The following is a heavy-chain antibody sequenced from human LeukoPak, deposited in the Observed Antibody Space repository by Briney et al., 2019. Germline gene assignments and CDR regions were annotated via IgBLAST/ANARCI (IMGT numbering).Heavy chain of an antibody. J-gene: IGHJ6*02. CDR2: IIPILGIA. CDR3: ARARGDILTGYYPEYYYYGMDV. CDR1: GGTFSSYA. Sequence: ASVKVSCKASGGTFSSYAISWVRQAPGQGLEWMGRIIPILGIANYAQKFQGRVTITADKSTSTAYMELSSLRSEDTAVYYCARARGDILTGYYPEYYYYGMDVWGQGTTVTVSS. D-gene: IGHD3-9*01. V-gene: IGHV1-69*04.